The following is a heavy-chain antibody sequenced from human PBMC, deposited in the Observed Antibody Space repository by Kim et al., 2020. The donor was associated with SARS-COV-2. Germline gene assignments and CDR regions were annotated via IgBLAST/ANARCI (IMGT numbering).Heavy chain of an antibody. CDR2: ISFDGSSK. Sequence: GGSLRLSCTASGFTFSSNALHWVRHAPGKGLEWVAVISFDGSSKYYADSVKGRFTISRANSKNTLYLQMNSLRAEETPVYYCARGRDQDYWGQGTLVTVSS. V-gene: IGHV3-30*04. CDR3: ARGRDQDY. CDR1: GFTFSSNA. J-gene: IGHJ4*02.